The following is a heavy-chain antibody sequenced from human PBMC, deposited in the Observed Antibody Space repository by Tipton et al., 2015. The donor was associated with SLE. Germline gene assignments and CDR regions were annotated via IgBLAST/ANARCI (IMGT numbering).Heavy chain of an antibody. D-gene: IGHD6-13*01. V-gene: IGHV4-59*01. J-gene: IGHJ4*02. Sequence: TLSLTCTVSGGSISSYYWSWIRQPPGKGLEWIGYIYYSGNTNYNPSPKSRVTFSIDMSKNQFSLKLSSVTAADTAVYYCARAGFSAADSWGQGTLVTVSS. CDR2: IYYSGNT. CDR1: GGSISSYY. CDR3: ARAGFSAADS.